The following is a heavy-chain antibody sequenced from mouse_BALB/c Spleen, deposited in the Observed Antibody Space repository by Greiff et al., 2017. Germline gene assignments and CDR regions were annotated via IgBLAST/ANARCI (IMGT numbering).Heavy chain of an antibody. CDR2: IDPETGGT. V-gene: IGHV1-15*01. CDR1: GYTFTDYE. CDR3: TRRGGYDGFAY. J-gene: IGHJ3*01. Sequence: VQLQESGAELVRPGASVTLSCKASGYTFTDYEMHWVKQTPVHGLEWIGAIDPETGGTAYNQKFKGKATLTADKSSSTAYMELRSLTSEDSAVYYCTRRGGYDGFAYWGQGTLVTVSA. D-gene: IGHD2-2*01.